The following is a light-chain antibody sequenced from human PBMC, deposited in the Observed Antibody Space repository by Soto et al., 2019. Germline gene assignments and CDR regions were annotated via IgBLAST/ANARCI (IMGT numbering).Light chain of an antibody. Sequence: DIQMPQSPSSVSASVGDRVTITCRASQGIGSWLAWYQQKPGKAPNLLIYDASKLHSGVPSRFSGSGSGTDFSLTISSLQPEDFATYDCEQANSFPHTFGGGTKVEI. CDR1: QGIGSW. J-gene: IGKJ4*01. CDR2: DAS. V-gene: IGKV1-12*01. CDR3: EQANSFPHT.